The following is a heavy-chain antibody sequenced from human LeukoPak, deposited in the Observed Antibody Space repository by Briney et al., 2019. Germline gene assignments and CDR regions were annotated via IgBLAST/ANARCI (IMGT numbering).Heavy chain of an antibody. Sequence: ASVKVSLKVTVYTLTELSMHWVRPATGKAPERIGGFDPEDGETINAHKFQGSNTMTEETSTHTAYMELSSLRSEDTAVYYCATYNYDDSSCYYYFDYWGQGTLVTVSS. J-gene: IGHJ4*02. CDR1: VYTLTELS. CDR2: FDPEDGET. CDR3: ATYNYDDSSCYYYFDY. D-gene: IGHD3-22*01. V-gene: IGHV1-24*01.